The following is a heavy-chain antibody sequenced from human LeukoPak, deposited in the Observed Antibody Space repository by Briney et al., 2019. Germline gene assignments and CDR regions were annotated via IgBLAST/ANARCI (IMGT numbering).Heavy chain of an antibody. V-gene: IGHV4-39*01. J-gene: IGHJ4*02. CDR1: SGFITTSSYF. Sequence: SETLSLTCIVSSGFITTSSYFWGWIRQPPGRGLEWIGIVYYNGSAYYNPSLKSRVTISADTSKNQFSLRLSSVTAADTAVYYCARQSYYLYYFDHWGQGTLVTVSS. CDR2: VYYNGSA. D-gene: IGHD3-10*01. CDR3: ARQSYYLYYFDH.